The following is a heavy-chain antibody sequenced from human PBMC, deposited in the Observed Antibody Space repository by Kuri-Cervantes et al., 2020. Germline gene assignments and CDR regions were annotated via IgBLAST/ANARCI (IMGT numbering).Heavy chain of an antibody. J-gene: IGHJ6*02. CDR2: ISSSSSYI. D-gene: IGHD6-13*01. CDR1: GFTFSSYA. V-gene: IGHV3-21*01. Sequence: GESLKISRAASGFTFSSYAMSWVRQAPGKGLEWVSSISSSSSYIYYADSVKGRFTISRDNAKNSLYLQMNSLRAEGTAVYYCARAVRITGYSSSSPYYYGMDVWGQGTTVTVSS. CDR3: ARAVRITGYSSSSPYYYGMDV.